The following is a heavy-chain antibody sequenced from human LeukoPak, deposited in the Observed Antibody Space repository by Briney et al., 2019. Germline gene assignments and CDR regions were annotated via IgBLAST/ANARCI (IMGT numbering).Heavy chain of an antibody. CDR2: ITGDGAGT. CDR3: TKGRVATVGGAKYAVDV. J-gene: IGHJ6*02. CDR1: GFIFDDYA. Sequence: GGSLRLSCAASGFIFDDYAMHWVRQAPGKGLEWVSLITGDGAGTYYEDSVRGRFTISRDNSKNSLYLIMNSLRTEDTALYYCTKGRVATVGGAKYAVDVWGQGTTVTASS. V-gene: IGHV3-43*02. D-gene: IGHD5-12*01.